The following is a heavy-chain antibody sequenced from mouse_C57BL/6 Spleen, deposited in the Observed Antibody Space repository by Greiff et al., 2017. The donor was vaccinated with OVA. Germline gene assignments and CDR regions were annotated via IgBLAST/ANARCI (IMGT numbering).Heavy chain of an antibody. CDR3: ARNYSNYVGYFDV. D-gene: IGHD2-5*01. V-gene: IGHV1-82*01. Sequence: VQLQQSGPELVKPGASVKISCKASGYAFSRSWMNWVKQRPGKGLEWIGRIYPGDGDTKYNGKFKGKATLTADKSSSTAYMQFSSLTSEDSAVYFCARNYSNYVGYFDVWGTGTTVTVSS. J-gene: IGHJ1*03. CDR2: IYPGDGDT. CDR1: GYAFSRSW.